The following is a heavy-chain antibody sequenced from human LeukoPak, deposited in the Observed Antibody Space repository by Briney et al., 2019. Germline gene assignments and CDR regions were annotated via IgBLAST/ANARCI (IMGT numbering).Heavy chain of an antibody. Sequence: FETLPLTRTASGGSISSYYWSWIRQPPGKGLEWIGYIYYSGSTNYNPSLKSRVTISVDTSKNQFSLKLSSVTAADTAVYYCARPPMYMVSPFDYWGQGALMTASS. D-gene: IGHD4/OR15-4a*01. CDR1: GGSISSYY. V-gene: IGHV4-59*08. CDR3: ARPPMYMVSPFDY. J-gene: IGHJ4*02. CDR2: IYYSGST.